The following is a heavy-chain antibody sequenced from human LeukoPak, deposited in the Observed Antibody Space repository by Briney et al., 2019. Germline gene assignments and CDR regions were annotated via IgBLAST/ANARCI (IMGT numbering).Heavy chain of an antibody. Sequence: PSETLSLTCTVSGGSISSHYWSWIRQPPGKGLEWIGYIYYGGSTSYNPSLKSRVTISVDTSKNQFSLKLSSVTAADTAVYYCARTQRGLRVLNDYYYYYYMDVWGKGTTVTVSS. D-gene: IGHD4-17*01. CDR2: IYYGGST. V-gene: IGHV4-59*11. CDR3: ARTQRGLRVLNDYYYYYYMDV. CDR1: GGSISSHY. J-gene: IGHJ6*03.